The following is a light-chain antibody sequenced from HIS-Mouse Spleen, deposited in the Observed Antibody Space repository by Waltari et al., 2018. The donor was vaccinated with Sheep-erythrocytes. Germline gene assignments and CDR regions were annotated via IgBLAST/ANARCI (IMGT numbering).Light chain of an antibody. Sequence: QSALTQPASVSGSPGQSITISCTGTSSDVGSYNLVSWYQQHPGKAPKLMIYEGSKRPSGVSNRFSGSKSGNTASLTISEDAADYYCCSYAGSSTPWVFGGGTKLTVL. CDR1: SSDVGSYNL. CDR2: EGS. CDR3: CSYAGSSTPWV. V-gene: IGLV2-23*01. J-gene: IGLJ3*02.